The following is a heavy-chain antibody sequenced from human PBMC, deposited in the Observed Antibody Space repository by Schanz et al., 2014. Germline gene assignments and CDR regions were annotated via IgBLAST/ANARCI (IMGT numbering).Heavy chain of an antibody. CDR1: GYSFTTYD. V-gene: IGHV1-8*01. CDR2: MNPTTGNR. CDR3: AVQSAERPS. D-gene: IGHD1-1*01. J-gene: IGHJ4*02. Sequence: QVQLVQSGAEVKKPGASVRVSCKASGYSFTTYDVNWVRQATGQGLEWMGWMNPTTGNRGYAQNFQGRVTMTRDTSLKPAYMDMTDLNLDDAGLYYLAVQSAERPSWGQGTLIAVSS.